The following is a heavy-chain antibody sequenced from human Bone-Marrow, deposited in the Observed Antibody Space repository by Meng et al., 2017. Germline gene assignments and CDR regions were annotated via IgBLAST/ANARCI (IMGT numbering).Heavy chain of an antibody. CDR2: IYPGDSDT. CDR3: ATEGSCTSCYEGAGDFDY. D-gene: IGHD2-2*01. J-gene: IGHJ4*02. V-gene: IGHV5-51*01. CDR1: GYSFTSYW. Sequence: KVSCKGSGYSFTSYWIGWVRQMPGKGLEWMGIIYPGDSDTRYSPSFQGQVTISADKSISTAYLQWSSLKASDTAMYYCATEGSCTSCYEGAGDFDYWGRGTLVTVSS.